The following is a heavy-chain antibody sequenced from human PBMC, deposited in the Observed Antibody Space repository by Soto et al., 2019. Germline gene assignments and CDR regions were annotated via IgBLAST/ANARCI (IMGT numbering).Heavy chain of an antibody. D-gene: IGHD6-13*01. V-gene: IGHV3-21*01. CDR1: GFTFSSYS. CDR2: ISSSSSYI. CDR3: ARESAAAGLSAFDI. Sequence: PGGSLRLSCAASGFTFSSYSMNWVRQAPGKGLEWVSSISSSSSYIYYADSVKGRFTISRDNAKNSLYLQMNSLRAEDTAVYYCARESAAAGLSAFDIWGQGTMVTVSS. J-gene: IGHJ3*02.